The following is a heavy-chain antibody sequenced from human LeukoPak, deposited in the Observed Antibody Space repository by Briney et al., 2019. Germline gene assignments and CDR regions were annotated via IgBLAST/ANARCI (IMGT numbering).Heavy chain of an antibody. D-gene: IGHD3-10*02. CDR2: IKQDGSEK. V-gene: IGHV3-7*01. CDR1: GFTFSSYW. J-gene: IGHJ6*04. Sequence: PGGSLRLSCAASGFTFSSYWMSWVRQAPGKGLEWVANIKQDGSEKYYVDSVKGRFTIFRDNAKNSLYLQMNSLRAEDTAVYYCAELGITMIGGVWGKGTTVTISS. CDR3: AELGITMIGGV.